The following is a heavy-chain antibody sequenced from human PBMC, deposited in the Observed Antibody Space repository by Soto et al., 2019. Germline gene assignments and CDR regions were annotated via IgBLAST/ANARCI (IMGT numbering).Heavy chain of an antibody. CDR3: ARGRGGYLSSSGHTHNYFDI. J-gene: IGHJ4*02. Sequence: ASVKFSCKASGYSFTSYSISWVRQAPGQGLEWMGWINVYSGTTNYLPKFQGRVTMTTDTSTSTLYMELRDLSSEDTALYYCARGRGGYLSSSGHTHNYFDIWGQGTPVTVSS. CDR2: INVYSGTT. V-gene: IGHV1-18*01. D-gene: IGHD3-10*01. CDR1: GYSFTSYS.